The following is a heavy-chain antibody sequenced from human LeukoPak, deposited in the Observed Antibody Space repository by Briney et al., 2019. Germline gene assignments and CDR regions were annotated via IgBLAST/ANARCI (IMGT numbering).Heavy chain of an antibody. CDR3: ARAPTTYSSGWPYSFDY. CDR2: IWHDGTNT. Sequence: AGGSLRLSCAASGFTFSTYGMHWVRQAPGKGLEWVAVIWHDGTNTYYADSVKGRFTISRDNSKNTLHLQMNSLRAEDTAVYYCARAPTTYSSGWPYSFDYWGQGTLVTVSS. CDR1: GFTFSTYG. D-gene: IGHD6-19*01. J-gene: IGHJ4*02. V-gene: IGHV3-33*08.